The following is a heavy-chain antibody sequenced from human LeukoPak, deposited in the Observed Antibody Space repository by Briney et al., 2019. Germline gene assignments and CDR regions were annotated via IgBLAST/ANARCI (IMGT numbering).Heavy chain of an antibody. V-gene: IGHV3-48*03. CDR2: ISSSSSTI. CDR3: AINGGGDSGYGNFDY. D-gene: IGHD5-12*01. CDR1: GFTFSSYE. Sequence: PGGSLRLSCAASGFTFSSYEMNWVRQAPGKGLEWVSFISSSSSTIYYADSVKGRFTISRDNAKNSLYLQMNSLRAEDTAFYYCAINGGGDSGYGNFDYWGQGTLVTVSS. J-gene: IGHJ4*02.